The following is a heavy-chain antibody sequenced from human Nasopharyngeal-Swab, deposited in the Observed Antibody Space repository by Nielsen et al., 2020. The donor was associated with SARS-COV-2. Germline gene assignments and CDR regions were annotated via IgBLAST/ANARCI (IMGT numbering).Heavy chain of an antibody. D-gene: IGHD4-17*01. CDR1: GFTFSSYG. CDR3: VRGSYGHYDS. Sequence: GGSLRLSCAASGFTFSSYGMHWVRQAPGKGLEWVSSISPTSDYIYYAESVKGRFTISRDNAKNSLFLQMNSLRAEETAIYYCVRGSYGHYDSWGQGALITVSS. V-gene: IGHV3-21*06. CDR2: ISPTSDYI. J-gene: IGHJ5*01.